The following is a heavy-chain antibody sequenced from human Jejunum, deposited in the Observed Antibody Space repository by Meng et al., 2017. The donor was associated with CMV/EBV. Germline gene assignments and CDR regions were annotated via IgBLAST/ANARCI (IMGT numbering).Heavy chain of an antibody. CDR1: GYSPSTSGEG. V-gene: IGHV2-5*02. J-gene: IGHJ4*02. CDR2: IYRGDDK. Sequence: QIHLKESVPPLVKPTQTLTLTWSFSGYSPSTSGEGVGWIRQPPGKALEWLALIYRGDDKRYSPSLNSRLTIAKDTSKNEVVLTLTNMGPIDTGTYYCAHFVGGYYPSRPDYWGQGTLVTVSS. CDR3: AHFVGGYYPSRPDY. D-gene: IGHD1-26*01.